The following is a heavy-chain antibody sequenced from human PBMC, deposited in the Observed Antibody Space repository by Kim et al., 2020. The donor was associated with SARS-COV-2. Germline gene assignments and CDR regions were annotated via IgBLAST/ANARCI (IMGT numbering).Heavy chain of an antibody. V-gene: IGHV1-69*13. D-gene: IGHD2-2*01. CDR1: GGTFSSYA. CDR3: AGRIVVVPAANYGMDV. J-gene: IGHJ6*02. Sequence: SVKVSCKASGGTFSSYAISWVRQAPGQGLEWMGGIIPIFGTANYAQKFQGRVTITADESTSTAYMELSSLRSEDTAVYYCAGRIVVVPAANYGMDVWGQGTTVTVSS. CDR2: IIPIFGTA.